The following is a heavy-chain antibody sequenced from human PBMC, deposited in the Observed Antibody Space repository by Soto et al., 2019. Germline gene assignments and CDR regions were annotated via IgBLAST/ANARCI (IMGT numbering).Heavy chain of an antibody. D-gene: IGHD3-22*01. CDR3: ARQPYDSTGYYYGA. Sequence: PSETLSLTCTVAGGSFSSSTCYWGWIRQLPGKGLEWIGSMYSGGNTYYNPSLKSRVTVSVDTSKNHFSLKLTSVTAADTAMYYCARQPYDSTGYYYGAWGQGTLVTVSS. J-gene: IGHJ5*02. CDR1: GGSFSSSTCY. CDR2: MYSGGNT. V-gene: IGHV4-39*01.